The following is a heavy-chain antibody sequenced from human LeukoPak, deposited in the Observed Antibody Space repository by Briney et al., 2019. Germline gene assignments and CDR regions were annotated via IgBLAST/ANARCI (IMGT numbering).Heavy chain of an antibody. CDR3: ARVTGCSSTSCYMGYYYYYMDV. Sequence: PVKVSCKASGGTFSSYAISWVRQAPGQGLEWMGGIIPIFGTANYAQKFQGRVTITTDESTSTAYMELSSLRSEDTAVYYCARVTGCSSTSCYMGYYYYYMDVWGKGTTVTVSS. CDR2: IIPIFGTA. CDR1: GGTFSSYA. D-gene: IGHD2-2*02. J-gene: IGHJ6*03. V-gene: IGHV1-69*05.